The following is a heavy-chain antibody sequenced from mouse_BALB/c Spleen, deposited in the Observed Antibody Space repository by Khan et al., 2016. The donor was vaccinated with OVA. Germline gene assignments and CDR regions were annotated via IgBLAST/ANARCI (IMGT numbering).Heavy chain of an antibody. Sequence: EVKLEESGGGLVQPGGSMKLSCVASGFTFSNYWMNWVRQSPEKGFEWVAEIRLKSNIYVTHYAESVRGRFTISRDDSRSSFYLQMNNLGAEDTGIYYCARGWDWYFDVWGAGTTVTVSS. CDR1: GFTFSNYW. CDR3: ARGWDWYFDV. J-gene: IGHJ1*01. CDR2: IRLKSNIYVT. D-gene: IGHD3-3*01. V-gene: IGHV6-6*02.